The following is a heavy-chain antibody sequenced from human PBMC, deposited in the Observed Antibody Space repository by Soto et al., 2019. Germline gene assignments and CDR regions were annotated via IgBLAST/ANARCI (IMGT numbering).Heavy chain of an antibody. Sequence: HGESLKISCKGSGYSFTSYWIGWVRQMPGKGLEWMGIIYPGDSDTRYSPSFQGQVTISADKSISTAYLQWSSLKASDTAMYYCARQHCSSTSCYVWDYYMDVWGKGTTVTVSS. J-gene: IGHJ6*03. D-gene: IGHD2-2*01. CDR1: GYSFTSYW. CDR2: IYPGDSDT. CDR3: ARQHCSSTSCYVWDYYMDV. V-gene: IGHV5-51*01.